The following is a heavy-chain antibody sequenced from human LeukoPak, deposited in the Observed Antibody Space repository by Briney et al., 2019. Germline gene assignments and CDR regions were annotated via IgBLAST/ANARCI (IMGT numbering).Heavy chain of an antibody. CDR2: ISGSGGST. J-gene: IGHJ3*02. D-gene: IGHD3-3*01. CDR3: AKLLITYYDFWSGPSPLDI. CDR1: GFIFSSYA. Sequence: GGSLRLSCAASGFIFSSYAMSWVRQAPGKGLEWVSAISGSGGSTYYADSVKGRFTISRDNSKNTLYLQMNSLRAEDTAVYYCAKLLITYYDFWSGPSPLDIWGQGTMVTVSS. V-gene: IGHV3-23*01.